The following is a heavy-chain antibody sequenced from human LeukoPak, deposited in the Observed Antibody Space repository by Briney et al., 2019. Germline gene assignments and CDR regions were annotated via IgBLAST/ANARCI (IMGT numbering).Heavy chain of an antibody. Sequence: HPGGSLRLSCTASGFTLTNHAVSWVRQAPGKGLEWVSSISGSGGITYYADSVKGRFTISRDNSKNTLYLQMNSLRAEDTAVYYCTKGGYYYGSGSYYPDYWGQGTLVTVSS. D-gene: IGHD3-10*01. CDR1: GFTLTNHA. J-gene: IGHJ4*02. CDR2: ISGSGGIT. CDR3: TKGGYYYGSGSYYPDY. V-gene: IGHV3-23*01.